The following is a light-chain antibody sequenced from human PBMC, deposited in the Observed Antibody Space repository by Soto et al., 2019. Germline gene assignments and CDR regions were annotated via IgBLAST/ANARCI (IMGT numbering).Light chain of an antibody. Sequence: DIPMTQSPSTLSASVGDTVTITCRASQSIDTWLAWHQQKPGRAPKLLTSKASTLASGVTSRFSGSGPGTDLTLTISSLQSEEFAPYYRQQARIYPGPLGQGTRLEIK. CDR2: KAS. V-gene: IGKV1-5*03. J-gene: IGKJ5*01. CDR3: QQARIYPGP. CDR1: QSIDTW.